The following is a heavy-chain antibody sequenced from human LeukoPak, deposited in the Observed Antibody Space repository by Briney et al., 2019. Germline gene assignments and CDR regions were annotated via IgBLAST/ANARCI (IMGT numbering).Heavy chain of an antibody. D-gene: IGHD3-10*01. CDR1: GGTFSSYA. CDR2: IIPILGIA. V-gene: IGHV1-69*04. Sequence: SVKVSCKASGGTFSSYAISWVRQAPGQGLEWMGRIIPILGIANCAQKFQGRVTITADKSTSTAYMELSSLRSEDTAVYYCARESYYGSGKYWGQGTLVTVSS. CDR3: ARESYYGSGKY. J-gene: IGHJ4*02.